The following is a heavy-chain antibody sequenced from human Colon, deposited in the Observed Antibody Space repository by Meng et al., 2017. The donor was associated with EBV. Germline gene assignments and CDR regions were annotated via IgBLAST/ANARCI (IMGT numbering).Heavy chain of an antibody. D-gene: IGHD1-26*01. CDR1: GGSFSGYY. CDR3: ARGPGGSYYLYYFDY. V-gene: IGHV4-34*01. J-gene: IGHJ4*02. CDR2: INHSGST. Sequence: QGTLQQWGAGLFKPSETLSLTCAVYGGSFSGYYWSWIRQPPEKGLEWIGEINHSGSTNYNPSLKSRVTISVDTSKKQFSLKLSSVTAADTAVYYCARGPGGSYYLYYFDYWGQGTLVTVSS.